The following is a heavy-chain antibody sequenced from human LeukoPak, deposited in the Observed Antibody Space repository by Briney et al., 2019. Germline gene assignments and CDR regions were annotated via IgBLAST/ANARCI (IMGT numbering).Heavy chain of an antibody. CDR1: GFTFSSYA. J-gene: IGHJ4*02. CDR2: ISSSGSGT. D-gene: IGHD2-15*01. CDR3: AKNNGGSYYFPFDF. V-gene: IGHV3-23*01. Sequence: GGSLRLSCAASGFTFSSYAMSWVRQAPGKGLEWVSVISSSGSGTYYADSVKGRFTISRDNSKNTLYLQMDSLRAEDTAVYYCAKNNGGSYYFPFDFWGQGTLVTVSS.